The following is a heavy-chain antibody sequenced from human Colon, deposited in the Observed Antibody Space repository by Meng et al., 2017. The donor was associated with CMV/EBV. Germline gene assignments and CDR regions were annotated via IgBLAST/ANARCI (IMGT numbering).Heavy chain of an antibody. Sequence: GGSLRLSCAASGFSFSSYGFHWVRQAPGKGLEWVAGILHDGSSEYYADSVKGRFTISRDNSKNTLSLQMDSLRNEDTATYYCARDRVATPKAGYGMDVWGQGTTVTVSS. CDR3: ARDRVATPKAGYGMDV. CDR1: GFSFSSYG. V-gene: IGHV3-30*02. J-gene: IGHJ6*02. D-gene: IGHD2-15*01. CDR2: ILHDGSSE.